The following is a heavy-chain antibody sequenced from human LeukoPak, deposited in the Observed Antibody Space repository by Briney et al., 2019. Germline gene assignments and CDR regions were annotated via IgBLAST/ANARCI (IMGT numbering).Heavy chain of an antibody. CDR3: AKRSTAAGTRVIDY. D-gene: IGHD6-13*01. J-gene: IGHJ4*02. Sequence: GGSLRLSCVASGFNVSSNYMSWVRQAPGKGLEWVSAISGSGGSTYYADSVKGRFTISRDNSKNTLYLQMNSLRAEDTAVYYCAKRSTAAGTRVIDYWGQGTLVTVSS. V-gene: IGHV3-23*01. CDR2: ISGSGGST. CDR1: GFNVSSNY.